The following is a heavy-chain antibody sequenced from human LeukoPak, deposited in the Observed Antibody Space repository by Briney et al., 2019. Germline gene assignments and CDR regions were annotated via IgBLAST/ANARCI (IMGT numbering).Heavy chain of an antibody. D-gene: IGHD2-8*01. V-gene: IGHV3-23*01. J-gene: IGHJ4*02. Sequence: AGGSLRLSCAASGFTFSSYAMSWVRQAPGKGLEWVSAISGSGGSTYYADSVKGRFTISRDNSKNTLYLQMNSLRAEDTAVCYCAKDRTIVLMVYDPLFDYWGQGTLVTVSS. CDR1: GFTFSSYA. CDR2: ISGSGGST. CDR3: AKDRTIVLMVYDPLFDY.